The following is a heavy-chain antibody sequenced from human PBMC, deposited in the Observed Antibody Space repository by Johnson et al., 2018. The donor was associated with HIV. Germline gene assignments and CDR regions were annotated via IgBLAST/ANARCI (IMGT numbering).Heavy chain of an antibody. D-gene: IGHD3-10*01. CDR3: ARDGTPYSGFGELLGPQYHAFDI. V-gene: IGHV3-7*01. Sequence: VQLVESGGGLVQPGGSLRLSCAASGFTFSSYWMSWVRQAPGKGLEWVANIKQDGSEKYYVDSVKGRFTISRDNAKNSLYLQMNSLRAEDQAVYYCARDGTPYSGFGELLGPQYHAFDIWGQGTMVTVYS. CDR2: IKQDGSEK. J-gene: IGHJ3*02. CDR1: GFTFSSYW.